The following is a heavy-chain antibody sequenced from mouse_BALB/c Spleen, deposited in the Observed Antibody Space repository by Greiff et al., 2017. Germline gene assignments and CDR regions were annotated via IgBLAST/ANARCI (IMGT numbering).Heavy chain of an antibody. CDR2: ISSGSSTI. J-gene: IGHJ3*01. D-gene: IGHD3-1*01. Sequence: EVQLVESGGGLVQPGGSRKLSCAASGFTFSSFGMHWVRQAPEKGLEWVAYISSGSSTIYYADTVKGRFTISRDNTKNTLFLQMTSLRSEDTAMYYCARSPARATGFADWGQGTLVTVSA. CDR3: ARSPARATGFAD. CDR1: GFTFSSFG. V-gene: IGHV5-17*02.